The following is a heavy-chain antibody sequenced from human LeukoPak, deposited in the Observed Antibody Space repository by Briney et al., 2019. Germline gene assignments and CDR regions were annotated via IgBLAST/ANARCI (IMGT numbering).Heavy chain of an antibody. CDR1: GFTFSSYN. V-gene: IGHV3-48*02. Sequence: TGGSLRLSCAASGFTFSSYNMNWVRQPPGKGLEWVSYISSSPTTTYYADSVKGRFTISRDNAKNSLYLQMNSLRDEDTAVYYCARRGAYGSGTYYNAFDIWGQGTVVTVSS. D-gene: IGHD3-10*01. CDR3: ARRGAYGSGTYYNAFDI. J-gene: IGHJ3*02. CDR2: ISSSPTTT.